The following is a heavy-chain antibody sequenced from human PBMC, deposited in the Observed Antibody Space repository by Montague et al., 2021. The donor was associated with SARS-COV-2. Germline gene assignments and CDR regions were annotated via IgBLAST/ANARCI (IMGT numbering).Heavy chain of an antibody. V-gene: IGHV3-48*03. CDR1: GFTFSSYE. Sequence: SLRLSCAASGFTFSSYEMNWLRQAPGKGLEWVSYISSSGITIYYADSVKGRFTISRDNAKNSLYLQMNSLRAEDTAVYYCARDNYYYDTSGYLDYWGQGTLVTVSS. D-gene: IGHD3-22*01. CDR3: ARDNYYYDTSGYLDY. J-gene: IGHJ4*02. CDR2: ISSSGITI.